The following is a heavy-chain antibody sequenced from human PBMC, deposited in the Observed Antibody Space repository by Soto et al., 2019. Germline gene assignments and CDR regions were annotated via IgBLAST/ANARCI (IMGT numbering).Heavy chain of an antibody. CDR2: IYYSGST. Sequence: QVQLQESGPGLVKPSQTLSLTCTVSGGSISSGGYYWSWIRQHPGKGLEWIGYIYYSGSTYYNPSLTGRVTISVDTSKNQFSLKLSSVTAADTAVYYCAMGAVENSSGWYPSYWGQGTLVTVSS. V-gene: IGHV4-31*03. J-gene: IGHJ4*02. CDR3: AMGAVENSSGWYPSY. D-gene: IGHD6-19*01. CDR1: GGSISSGGYY.